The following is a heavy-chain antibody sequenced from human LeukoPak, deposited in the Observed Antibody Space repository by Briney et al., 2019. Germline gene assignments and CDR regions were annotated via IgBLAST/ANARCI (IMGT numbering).Heavy chain of an antibody. J-gene: IGHJ4*02. V-gene: IGHV1-2*02. CDR3: ARDLQQWLANTDY. D-gene: IGHD6-19*01. Sequence: ASVKVSCKASGHTFTGYYMHWVRQAPGQGLEWMGWINPNSGGTNYAQKFQGRVTMTRDTSISTAYMELSRLRSDDTAVYYCARDLQQWLANTDYWGQGTLVTVSS. CDR2: INPNSGGT. CDR1: GHTFTGYY.